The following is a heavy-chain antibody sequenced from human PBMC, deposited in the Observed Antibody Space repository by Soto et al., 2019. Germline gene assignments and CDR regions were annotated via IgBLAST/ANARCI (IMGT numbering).Heavy chain of an antibody. CDR3: AADSTLYDYVWGSYPLDY. D-gene: IGHD3-16*02. CDR1: GFTFTSSA. Sequence: EASVKVSCKASGFTFTSSAVQWVRQARGQRLEWIGWIVVGSGNTNYAQKFQERVTITRDMSTSTAYMELSSLRSEDTAVYYCAADSTLYDYVWGSYPLDYWGQGTLVTVSS. CDR2: IVVGSGNT. V-gene: IGHV1-58*01. J-gene: IGHJ4*02.